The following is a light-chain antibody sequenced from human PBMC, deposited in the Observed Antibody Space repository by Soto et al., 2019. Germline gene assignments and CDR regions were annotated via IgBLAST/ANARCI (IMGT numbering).Light chain of an antibody. V-gene: IGKV3-11*01. J-gene: IGKJ4*01. CDR3: PQRSNWPVT. CDR2: DAS. Sequence: EIVLTQSPATLSLSPGERATLSCRASQSVSSYLAWYQQKPGQAPRLLIYDASNRATGIPARFSGSGSGTDFTLHISSLEPEDFAVYYCPQRSNWPVTFGGGTKVDIK. CDR1: QSVSSY.